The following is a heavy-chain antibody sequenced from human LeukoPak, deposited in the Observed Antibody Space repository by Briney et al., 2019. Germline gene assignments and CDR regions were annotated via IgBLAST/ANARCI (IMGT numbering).Heavy chain of an antibody. Sequence: GRSLRLSCAASGFTFSSYGMHWVRQAPGKGLEWVAVISYDGSNKYYADSVKGRFTISRDNSKNTLYLQMNSLRAEDTAVYYCAKVVSGWCGYFDYWGQGTLVTVSS. D-gene: IGHD6-19*01. J-gene: IGHJ4*02. CDR3: AKVVSGWCGYFDY. CDR2: ISYDGSNK. V-gene: IGHV3-30*18. CDR1: GFTFSSYG.